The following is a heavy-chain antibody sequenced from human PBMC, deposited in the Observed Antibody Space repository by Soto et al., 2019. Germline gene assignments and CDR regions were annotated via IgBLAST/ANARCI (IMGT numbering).Heavy chain of an antibody. CDR3: ARDKITGLFDY. J-gene: IGHJ4*02. D-gene: IGHD2-8*02. Sequence: SETLSLTSAVYGGSFSGYYWTWIRQPPGTGLEWIGEINHSGSTNYNPSLKSRVTISVDTSKNQFSLKLTSVTAADTAVFYCARDKITGLFDYWGQGTLVTVSS. CDR1: GGSFSGYY. V-gene: IGHV4-34*01. CDR2: INHSGST.